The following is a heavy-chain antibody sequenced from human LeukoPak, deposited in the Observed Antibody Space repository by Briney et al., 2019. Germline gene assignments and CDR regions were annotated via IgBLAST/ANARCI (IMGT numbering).Heavy chain of an antibody. D-gene: IGHD4-11*01. CDR3: ARGSVTHYYYYGMDV. Sequence: PGGSLRLSCAASGFTFSSYAMHWVRQAPGKGLEWVAVISYDGSNKYYADSVKGRFTISGDNSKNTLYLQMNSLRAEDTAVYYCARGSVTHYYYYGMDVWGQGTTVTVSS. CDR1: GFTFSSYA. V-gene: IGHV3-30-3*01. CDR2: ISYDGSNK. J-gene: IGHJ6*02.